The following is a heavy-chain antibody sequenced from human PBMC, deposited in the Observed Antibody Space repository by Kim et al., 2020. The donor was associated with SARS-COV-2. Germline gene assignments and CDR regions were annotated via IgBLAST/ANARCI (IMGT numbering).Heavy chain of an antibody. CDR2: ITGDGTGS. CDR1: GFTFSTCW. D-gene: IGHD4-17*01. V-gene: IGHV3-74*01. CDR3: VRVSYGGNPNYFDY. Sequence: GGSLRLSCVASGFTFSTCWMHWVRQAPGKGLVWVSRITGDGTGSNYADFVEGRLTMSRDNAKNTVYLQMNSLRPEDTAVYYCVRVSYGGNPNYFDYWGQG. J-gene: IGHJ4*02.